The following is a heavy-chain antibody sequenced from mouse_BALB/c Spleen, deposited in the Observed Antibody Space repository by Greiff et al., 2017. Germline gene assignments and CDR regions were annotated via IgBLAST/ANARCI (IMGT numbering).Heavy chain of an antibody. Sequence: EVQVVESGGGLVKPGGSLKLSCAASGFTFSSYTMSWVRQTPEKRLEWVATISSGGSYTYYPDSVKGRFTISRDNAKNTLYLQMTSLRSEDTAMYYCARRYYGSSYWYFDVWGAGTTVTVSS. D-gene: IGHD1-1*01. CDR3: ARRYYGSSYWYFDV. J-gene: IGHJ1*01. V-gene: IGHV5-9-3*01. CDR2: ISSGGSYT. CDR1: GFTFSSYT.